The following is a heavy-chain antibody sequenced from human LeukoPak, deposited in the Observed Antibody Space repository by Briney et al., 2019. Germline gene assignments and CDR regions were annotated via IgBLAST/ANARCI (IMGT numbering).Heavy chain of an antibody. CDR2: IKSKADGGTT. CDR1: GSTFNNAW. Sequence: GGSLRLSCAASGSTFNNAWMSWVRQAPGKGLEWVGRIKSKADGGTTDYAAPVKGRFTISRNDSKNTLYLQMNSLRTEDTAVYYCTTDRTYYDFWSGPGNEYWGQGTLVTVSS. V-gene: IGHV3-15*01. D-gene: IGHD3-3*01. J-gene: IGHJ1*01. CDR3: TTDRTYYDFWSGPGNEY.